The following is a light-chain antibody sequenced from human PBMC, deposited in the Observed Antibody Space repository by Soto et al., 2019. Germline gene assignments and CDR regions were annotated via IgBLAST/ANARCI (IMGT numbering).Light chain of an antibody. CDR3: QQYGSSPQT. J-gene: IGKJ1*01. CDR1: QSVSSSY. CDR2: GAS. V-gene: IGKV3-20*01. Sequence: EIVLTQSPGTLSLSPGERATLSCRASQSVSSSYLAWYQQKPGQAPRLLIYGASSRATGIPDRFSGSASGTDFTLTISRLEPEDLAVYYCQQYGSSPQTFGQGTKVEIK.